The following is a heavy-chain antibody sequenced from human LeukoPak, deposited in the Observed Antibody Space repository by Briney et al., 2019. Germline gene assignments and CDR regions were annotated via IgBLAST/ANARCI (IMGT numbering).Heavy chain of an antibody. Sequence: SETLSLTCTVSGGSISSYYWSWIRQPPGKGLEWIGYIYYSGSTNYNPSLKSRVTISVDTSKNQFSLKLSSVTAADTAVYYCAKVYVWNEYYFDYWGQGTLVTVSS. V-gene: IGHV4-59*01. D-gene: IGHD1-1*01. CDR3: AKVYVWNEYYFDY. CDR1: GGSISSYY. J-gene: IGHJ4*02. CDR2: IYYSGST.